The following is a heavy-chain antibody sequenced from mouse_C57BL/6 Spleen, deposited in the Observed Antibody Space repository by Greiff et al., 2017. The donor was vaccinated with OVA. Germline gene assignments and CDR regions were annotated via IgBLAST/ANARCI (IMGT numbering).Heavy chain of an antibody. Sequence: VKLQQSGAELVRPGASVTLSCKASGYTFTDYEMHWVKQTPVHGLEWIGAIDPETGGTAYNQKFKGKAILTADKSSSTAYMELRSLTSEDSAVYYCTRSGDGYSPWFAYWGQGTLVTVSA. J-gene: IGHJ3*01. D-gene: IGHD2-3*01. V-gene: IGHV1-15*01. CDR2: IDPETGGT. CDR3: TRSGDGYSPWFAY. CDR1: GYTFTDYE.